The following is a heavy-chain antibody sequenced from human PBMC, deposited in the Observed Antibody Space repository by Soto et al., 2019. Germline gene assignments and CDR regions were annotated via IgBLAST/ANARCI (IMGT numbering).Heavy chain of an antibody. J-gene: IGHJ3*02. CDR1: GYTFTGYY. Sequence: ASVKVSCKASGYTFTGYYMHWMRRAPGQGLEWMGWINPNSGGTNYAQKFQGWVTMTRDTSISTAYMELSRLRSDDTAVYYCARELSDAFDIWGQGTMVTVSS. CDR2: INPNSGGT. CDR3: ARELSDAFDI. V-gene: IGHV1-2*04.